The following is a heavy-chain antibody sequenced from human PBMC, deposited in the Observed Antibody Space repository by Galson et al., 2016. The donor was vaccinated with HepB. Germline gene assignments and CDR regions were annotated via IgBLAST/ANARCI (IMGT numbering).Heavy chain of an antibody. Sequence: SLRLSCAASGFTVSNYYMTWVRQAPGKGLEWVSTIYSGGSKFYTDSVQGRFTIYRHNSKNTLYLQMDTLRPEETAVYYCARDPGISGTTWGQGILVSVSS. J-gene: IGHJ5*02. CDR2: IYSGGSK. V-gene: IGHV3-53*04. D-gene: IGHD1-7*01. CDR1: GFTVSNYY. CDR3: ARDPGISGTT.